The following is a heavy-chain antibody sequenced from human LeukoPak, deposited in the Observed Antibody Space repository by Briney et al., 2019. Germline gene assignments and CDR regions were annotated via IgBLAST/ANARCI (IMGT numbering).Heavy chain of an antibody. D-gene: IGHD1-26*01. CDR2: ISSSSSSYI. CDR3: ARDQGMGATSAFDI. Sequence: GGSLRLSCAASGFTFSSYSMNWVRQAPGKGLEWVSSISSSSSSYIYYADSVKGRFTISRDNAKNSLYLQMNSLRAEDTAVYYCARDQGMGATSAFDIWGQGTMVTVSS. CDR1: GFTFSSYS. J-gene: IGHJ3*02. V-gene: IGHV3-21*01.